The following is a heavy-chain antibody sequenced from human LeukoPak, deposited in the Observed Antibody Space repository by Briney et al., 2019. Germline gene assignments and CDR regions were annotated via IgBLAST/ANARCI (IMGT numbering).Heavy chain of an antibody. D-gene: IGHD3-22*01. V-gene: IGHV1-46*01. J-gene: IGHJ4*02. CDR2: INPSGGST. Sequence: ASVKVSCKASGYTFTSYYMHWVRQAPGQGLEWMGIINPSGGSTSYAQKFQGRVTMTRDTSTSTVYMELSSLRSEDTAVYYCARDWFSDSSGYYPSPGFDYWGQGTLVTVSS. CDR3: ARDWFSDSSGYYPSPGFDY. CDR1: GYTFTSYY.